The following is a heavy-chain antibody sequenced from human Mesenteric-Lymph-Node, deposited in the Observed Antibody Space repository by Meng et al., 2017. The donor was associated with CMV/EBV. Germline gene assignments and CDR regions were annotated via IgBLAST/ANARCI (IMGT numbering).Heavy chain of an antibody. Sequence: INSGGYYGNWIRLHPGKGLEWIGYIAYSGSTDYNSSLKSRVTISVGTSYKQFSLKLSSVTAADTAVYYCARESRSHYGSGSYYWFDSWGQGTLVTVSS. CDR2: IAYSGST. V-gene: IGHV4-31*02. CDR1: INSGGYY. D-gene: IGHD3-10*01. CDR3: ARESRSHYGSGSYYWFDS. J-gene: IGHJ5*01.